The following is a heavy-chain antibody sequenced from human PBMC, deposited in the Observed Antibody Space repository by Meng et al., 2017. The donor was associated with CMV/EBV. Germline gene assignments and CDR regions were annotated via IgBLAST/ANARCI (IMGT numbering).Heavy chain of an antibody. CDR1: GGSISSYY. CDR2: IYYSGST. Sequence: SETLSLTCTVSGGSISSYYWSWIRQPPGKGLEWIGYIYYSGSTNYNPSLKSRVTISVDTSKNQFSLKLSSVPAADTAVYYCARGRGQWLPHYFDYWGQGTLVTVSS. D-gene: IGHD6-19*01. J-gene: IGHJ4*02. V-gene: IGHV4-59*01. CDR3: ARGRGQWLPHYFDY.